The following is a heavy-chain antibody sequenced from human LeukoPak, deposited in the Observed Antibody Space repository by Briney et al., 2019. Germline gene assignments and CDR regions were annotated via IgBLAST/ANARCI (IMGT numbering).Heavy chain of an antibody. CDR1: GLTVSSSY. J-gene: IGHJ3*02. CDR3: ARNILFAFDI. D-gene: IGHD2/OR15-2a*01. V-gene: IGHV3-53*01. CDR2: IYNDGST. Sequence: GGSLRLSCAASGLTVSSSYMSWVRQAPGKGLEWVSIIYNDGSTYYADSMKGRLTISRDNSKNTLYLQVNSLRAEDTAMYYCARNILFAFDIWGQGTMATVSS.